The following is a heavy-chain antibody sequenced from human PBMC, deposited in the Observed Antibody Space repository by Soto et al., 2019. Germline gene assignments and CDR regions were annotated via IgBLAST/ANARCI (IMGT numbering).Heavy chain of an antibody. CDR1: GCSISSSSYY. CDR3: ARRGYYDSSGANGLFDY. Sequence: SETLSLTCTVSGCSISSSSYYWGWIRQPPGKGLEWIGSIYYSGSTYYNPSLKSRVTISVDTSKNQFSLKLSSVTAADTAVYYCARRGYYDSSGANGLFDYWGQGTLVTVSS. J-gene: IGHJ4*02. D-gene: IGHD3-22*01. CDR2: IYYSGST. V-gene: IGHV4-39*01.